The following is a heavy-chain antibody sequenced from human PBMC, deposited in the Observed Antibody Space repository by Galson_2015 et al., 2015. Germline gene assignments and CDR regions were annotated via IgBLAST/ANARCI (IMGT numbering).Heavy chain of an antibody. CDR1: GSISSGGYY. CDR2: IYYSGST. V-gene: IGHV4-31*02. J-gene: IGHJ5*02. Sequence: GSISSGGYYWSWIRQHPGKGLEWIGYIYYSGSTYYNPSLKSRVTISVDTSKNQFSLKLSSVTAADTAVYYCARGLDSSGYYRWFDPWGQGTLVTVSS. CDR3: ARGLDSSGYYRWFDP. D-gene: IGHD3-22*01.